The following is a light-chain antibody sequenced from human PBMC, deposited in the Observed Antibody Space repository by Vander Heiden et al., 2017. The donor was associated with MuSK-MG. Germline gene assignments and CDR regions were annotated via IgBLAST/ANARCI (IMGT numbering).Light chain of an antibody. J-gene: IGKJ2*01. CDR3: QHRKNWPPGGS. CDR1: QSVSNY. Sequence: ETVLTQSPATLSLSPGESATLSCRASQSVSNYLAWYQQRPGQAPRPLIHDASIRAAGIPDRFSGSGSGTDFTLTISSLEPEDFAVYYCQHRKNWPPGGSFAQGTKLEIK. CDR2: DAS. V-gene: IGKV3-11*01.